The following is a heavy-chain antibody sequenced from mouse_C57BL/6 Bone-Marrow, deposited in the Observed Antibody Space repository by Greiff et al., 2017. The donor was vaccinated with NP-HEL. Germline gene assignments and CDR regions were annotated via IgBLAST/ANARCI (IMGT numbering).Heavy chain of an antibody. CDR1: GFSLTSYG. V-gene: IGHV2-2*01. Sequence: QVQLKESGPGLVQPSQSLSITCTVSGFSLTSYGVHWVRQSPGKGLEWLGVIWSGGSTDYNAAFISRLSISKDNSKSQVFFKMNSLQADDTAIYYCASSQYYGSSYNYAMDYWGQGTSVTVSS. CDR3: ASSQYYGSSYNYAMDY. CDR2: IWSGGST. J-gene: IGHJ4*01. D-gene: IGHD1-1*01.